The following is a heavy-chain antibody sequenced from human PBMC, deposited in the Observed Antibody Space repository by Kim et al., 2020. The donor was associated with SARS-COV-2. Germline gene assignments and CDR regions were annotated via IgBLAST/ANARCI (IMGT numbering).Heavy chain of an antibody. Sequence: GESLKISCKGSGYSFTSYWIGWVRQMPGKGLEWMGIIYPGDSDTRYSPSFQGQVTISVDKSISTAYLQWSSLKASDTAMYYCARMRKAGDTAMDPFFDYWGQGTLVTVSS. CDR2: IYPGDSDT. CDR1: GYSFTSYW. D-gene: IGHD5-18*01. CDR3: ARMRKAGDTAMDPFFDY. V-gene: IGHV5-51*01. J-gene: IGHJ4*02.